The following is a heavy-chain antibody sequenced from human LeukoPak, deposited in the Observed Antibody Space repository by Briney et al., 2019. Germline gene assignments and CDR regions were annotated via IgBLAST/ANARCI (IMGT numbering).Heavy chain of an antibody. V-gene: IGHV4-4*02. CDR1: GGFTSSTNY. D-gene: IGHD3-9*01. Sequence: SGTLSLTCAVSGGFTSSTNYRSWVRQPPGKGLEWIGEIYHSGSTNYNPSLKSRVTISVDTSKNQFSLKLSSVTAADTAVYYCARKRRCNYDILTGYYQSRYNWFDPWGQGTLVTVSS. J-gene: IGHJ5*02. CDR2: IYHSGST. CDR3: ARKRRCNYDILTGYYQSRYNWFDP.